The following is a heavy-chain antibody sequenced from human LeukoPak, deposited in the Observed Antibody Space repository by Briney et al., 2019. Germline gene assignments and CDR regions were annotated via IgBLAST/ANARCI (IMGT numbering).Heavy chain of an antibody. CDR3: ATISSSWRTFDY. D-gene: IGHD6-13*01. Sequence: PSETLSLTCTVSGYSISSGYYWGWIRQPPGKGLEWIGEINHSGSTNYNPSLKSRVTISVDTSKNQFSLKLSSVTAADTAVYYCATISSSWRTFDYWGQGTLVTVSS. V-gene: IGHV4-38-2*02. CDR1: GYSISSGYY. J-gene: IGHJ4*02. CDR2: INHSGST.